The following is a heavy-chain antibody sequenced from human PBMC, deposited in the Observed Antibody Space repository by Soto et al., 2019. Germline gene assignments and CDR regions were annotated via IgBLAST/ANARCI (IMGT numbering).Heavy chain of an antibody. J-gene: IGHJ5*02. V-gene: IGHV4-39*01. CDR1: GGAVSGRCSY. Sequence: SETLSRTCAASGGAVSGRCSYRLWNRQSPGKGLEWIGSVYYNGFTYYNPSLKSRVTISVDTSKNQFSLKLTSVTAADTAVYYCARMGDFWSGPGELDPWGQG. CDR3: ARMGDFWSGPGELDP. D-gene: IGHD3-3*01. CDR2: VYYNGFT.